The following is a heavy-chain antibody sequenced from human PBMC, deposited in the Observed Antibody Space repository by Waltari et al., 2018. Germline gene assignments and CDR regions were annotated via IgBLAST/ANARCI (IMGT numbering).Heavy chain of an antibody. D-gene: IGHD2-15*01. CDR1: GGTFSSYA. J-gene: IGHJ6*02. Sequence: QVQLVQSGAEVKKPGSSVKVSCKASGGTFSSYAISWVRQAPGQGLEWMGGIIPIFGTANYAQKFQGRVTITADESTSTAYMELSSLRSEDTAVYYCARGMVAAKGLYSYYYYGMDVWGQGTTVTVSS. CDR3: ARGMVAAKGLYSYYYYGMDV. V-gene: IGHV1-69*13. CDR2: IIPIFGTA.